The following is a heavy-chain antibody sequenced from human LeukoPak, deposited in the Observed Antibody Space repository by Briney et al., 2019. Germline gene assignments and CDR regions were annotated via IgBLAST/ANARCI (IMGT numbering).Heavy chain of an antibody. CDR2: IKQDGSEK. V-gene: IGHV3-7*01. CDR1: GFTFSSYW. Sequence: GGSLRLSCAASGFTFSSYWMSWVRQAPGKGLEWVANIKQDGSEKYYVDSVKGRFTISRDNAKNSLYLQMNSLRAEDTAVYYCARGGYYDIYAFDIWGQGTMVTVSS. J-gene: IGHJ3*02. CDR3: ARGGYYDIYAFDI. D-gene: IGHD3-22*01.